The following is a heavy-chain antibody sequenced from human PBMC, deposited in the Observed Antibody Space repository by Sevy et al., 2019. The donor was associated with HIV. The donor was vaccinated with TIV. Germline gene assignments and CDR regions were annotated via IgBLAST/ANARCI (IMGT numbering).Heavy chain of an antibody. D-gene: IGHD3-3*01. CDR1: GFTFSSYW. J-gene: IGHJ4*02. V-gene: IGHV3-7*01. Sequence: GGSLRLSCAASGFTFSSYWMSWVRQAPGKGLEWVANIKQDGSEKYYVDSVKGRFTISRDNAKKSLYLQMNSLRAEDTAVYYCARAGYYDFRSGYVGRPDYWGQGTLVTVSS. CDR2: IKQDGSEK. CDR3: ARAGYYDFRSGYVGRPDY.